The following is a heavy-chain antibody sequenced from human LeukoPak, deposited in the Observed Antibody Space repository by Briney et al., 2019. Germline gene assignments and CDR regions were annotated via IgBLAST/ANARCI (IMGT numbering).Heavy chain of an antibody. D-gene: IGHD5-24*01. Sequence: PGGSLRLSCAASGFTFSSYAMSWVRQAPGKGLEWVSATSGSGGSTYYADSVKGRFTISRDNSKNTLYLQMNSLRAEDTAVYYCAKGRDGYNFAFDIWGQGTMVTVSS. CDR1: GFTFSSYA. V-gene: IGHV3-23*01. CDR2: TSGSGGST. J-gene: IGHJ3*02. CDR3: AKGRDGYNFAFDI.